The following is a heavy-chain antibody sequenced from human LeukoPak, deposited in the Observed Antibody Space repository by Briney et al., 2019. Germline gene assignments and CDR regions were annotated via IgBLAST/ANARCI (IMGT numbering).Heavy chain of an antibody. CDR1: GGSFSGYY. J-gene: IGHJ6*03. V-gene: IGHV4-34*01. CDR2: INHSGST. Sequence: PSETLSLTCAVYGGSFSGYYWSWIRQPPGKGLEWIGEINHSGSTNYNPSLKSRVTISVDTSKNQFSLKLSSVTAADTAVYYCARGVREQWLVFYYYYYMDVWGKGTTVTVSS. CDR3: ARGVREQWLVFYYYYYMDV. D-gene: IGHD6-19*01.